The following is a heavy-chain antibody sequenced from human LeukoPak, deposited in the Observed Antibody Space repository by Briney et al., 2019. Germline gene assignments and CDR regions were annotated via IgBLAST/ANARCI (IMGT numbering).Heavy chain of an antibody. J-gene: IGHJ4*02. CDR1: GFTFSSYA. V-gene: IGHV3-64*01. Sequence: PGGSLRLSCAASGFTFSSYAMHWVRQAPGKGLEYVSAISSNGGSTYYANSVKGRFTISGDNSKNTLYLQMGSLRAEDLAVYYCARKVRGRRYFDYWGQGTLVTLSS. CDR2: ISSNGGST. CDR3: ARKVRGRRYFDY. D-gene: IGHD3-10*01.